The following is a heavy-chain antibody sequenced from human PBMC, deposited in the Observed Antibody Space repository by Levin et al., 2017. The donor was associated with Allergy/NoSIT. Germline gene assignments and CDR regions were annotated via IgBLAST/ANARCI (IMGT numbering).Heavy chain of an antibody. CDR1: GFTFGDYA. Sequence: TGGSLRLSCTASGFTFGDYAMSWFRQAPGKGLEWVGFIRSKAYGGTTEYAASVKGRFTIPRVDSKIIAYLQMNSLKTEDTDVYYCTRDPQLRNGTTRNSINDWGQGTLVTVAS. J-gene: IGHJ4*02. CDR2: IRSKAYGGTT. V-gene: IGHV3-49*03. CDR3: TRDPQLRNGTTRNSIND. D-gene: IGHD1-1*01.